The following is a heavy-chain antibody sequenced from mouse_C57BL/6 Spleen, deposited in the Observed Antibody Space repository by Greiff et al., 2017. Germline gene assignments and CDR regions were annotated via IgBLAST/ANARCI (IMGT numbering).Heavy chain of an antibody. D-gene: IGHD1-1*01. J-gene: IGHJ1*03. Sequence: VKLMESGAELVRPGTSVKVSCKASGYAFTNYLIAWVKQRPGQGLEWIGVITAGSGGTYYTEKFKGKATLTADKSSSTAYMQLSSLTSEDSAVXFCARSSYYGSRTGYFDVWGTGTTVTGSS. CDR1: GYAFTNYL. CDR3: ARSSYYGSRTGYFDV. CDR2: ITAGSGGT. V-gene: IGHV1-54*01.